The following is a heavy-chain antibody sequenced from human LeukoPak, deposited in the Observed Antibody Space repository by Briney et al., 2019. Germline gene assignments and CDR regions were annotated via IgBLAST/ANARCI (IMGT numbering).Heavy chain of an antibody. CDR1: GGSISSSNYH. CDR2: VYYSGST. D-gene: IGHD3-3*01. Sequence: PSETLSLTCTVSGGSISSSNYHWGWIRQPPGKGLEWIGSVYYSGSTYYNPSFKSRVTLAVDTSKNQFSLKLSSVTAADTAVYYCARENDFWSGADAFDIWGQGTMVTVSS. J-gene: IGHJ3*02. V-gene: IGHV4-39*07. CDR3: ARENDFWSGADAFDI.